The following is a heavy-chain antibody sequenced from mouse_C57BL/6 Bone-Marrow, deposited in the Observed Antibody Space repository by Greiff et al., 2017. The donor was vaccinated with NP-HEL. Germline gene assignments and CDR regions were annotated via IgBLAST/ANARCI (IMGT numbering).Heavy chain of an antibody. J-gene: IGHJ3*01. Sequence: DVQLVESGGGLVQPGGSLSLSCAASGFTFTDYYMSWVRQPPGKALEWLGFIRNKANGYTTEYSASVKGRFTISRDNSQSILYLQMNALRAEDSATYYCARNYYGSAWFAYWGQGTLVTVSA. CDR1: GFTFTDYY. CDR3: ARNYYGSAWFAY. D-gene: IGHD1-1*01. V-gene: IGHV7-3*01. CDR2: IRNKANGYTT.